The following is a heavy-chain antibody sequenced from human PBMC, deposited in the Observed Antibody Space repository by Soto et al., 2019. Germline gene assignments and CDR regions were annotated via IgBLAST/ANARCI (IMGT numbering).Heavy chain of an antibody. J-gene: IGHJ6*02. CDR3: ARDRLVPYGYGMDV. CDR1: GFTFRSYG. D-gene: IGHD2-2*01. CDR2: IWFDGSKK. Sequence: QMQLVESGGGVVQPGRSLRLSCAASGFTFRSYGIHWVRQAPGKGLEWVALIWFDGSKKYYVDSVKGGFAVSRDNSKNTLYLQMNSLRVEDTAVYYCARDRLVPYGYGMDVWGQGTTVTVSS. V-gene: IGHV3-33*01.